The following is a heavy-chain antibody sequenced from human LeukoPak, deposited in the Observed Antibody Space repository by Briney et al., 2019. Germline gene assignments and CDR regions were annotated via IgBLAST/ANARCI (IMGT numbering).Heavy chain of an antibody. J-gene: IGHJ5*02. V-gene: IGHV3-21*01. CDR1: GFTFSSYS. D-gene: IGHD3-10*01. CDR3: ARDAVITMVRGINWFDP. Sequence: GGSLRLSCAASGFTFSSYSMNWVRQAPGKGLEWVSSISSSSSYIYYADSVKGRFTISRDNAKNSLYLQMNSLRAEDTAVYYCARDAVITMVRGINWFDPWGQGTLVTVSS. CDR2: ISSSSSYI.